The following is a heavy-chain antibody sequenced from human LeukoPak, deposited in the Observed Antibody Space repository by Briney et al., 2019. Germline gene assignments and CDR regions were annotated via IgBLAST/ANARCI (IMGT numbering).Heavy chain of an antibody. D-gene: IGHD3-22*01. Sequence: GESLKISCEASGYSFTTYWIAWVRQMPGKGLEWMGFTYPGETNTRYSPSFQGQVTISVDRSTRTTYLQWNSLKASDSATYYCARHVMTPDYESSWFDTWGQGTLVIVSS. CDR3: ARHVMTPDYESSWFDT. CDR1: GYSFTTYW. V-gene: IGHV5-51*01. J-gene: IGHJ5*02. CDR2: TYPGETNT.